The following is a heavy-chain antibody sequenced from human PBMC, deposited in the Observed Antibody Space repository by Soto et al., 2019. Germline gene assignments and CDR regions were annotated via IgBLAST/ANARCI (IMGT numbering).Heavy chain of an antibody. CDR3: ARVAFSYFGMDV. Sequence: SETLALTCSVPGGAISSYYWSWVRQPAGKGLEWIGRVFSSGSTNYNASLKSRVTMSIDTSKNEVSLTLRSVTAADTAVYYCARVAFSYFGMDVWGPGTTVTVSS. V-gene: IGHV4-4*07. J-gene: IGHJ6*02. D-gene: IGHD3-3*02. CDR2: VFSSGST. CDR1: GGAISSYY.